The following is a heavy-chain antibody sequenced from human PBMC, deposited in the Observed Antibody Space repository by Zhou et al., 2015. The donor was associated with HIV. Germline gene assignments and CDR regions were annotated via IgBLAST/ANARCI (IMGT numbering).Heavy chain of an antibody. CDR1: GGAFNTYE. Sequence: QVQLVQSGAEVKKPGSSVKVSCKASGGAFNTYEVSWVRQAPGQGLEWMGGIIPVFGTPKYAQKFQGRVTMTRDTSISTAYMQLSGLTSEDTAIYYCTRGRWEVPDAYWGQGTLVTVS. V-gene: IGHV1-69*06. D-gene: IGHD4-23*01. J-gene: IGHJ4*02. CDR3: TRGRWEVPDAY. CDR2: IIPVFGTP.